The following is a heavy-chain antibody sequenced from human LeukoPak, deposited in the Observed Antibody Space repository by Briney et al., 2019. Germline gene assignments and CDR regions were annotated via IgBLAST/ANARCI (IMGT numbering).Heavy chain of an antibody. J-gene: IGHJ6*02. CDR2: ISSSSSYM. Sequence: GGSLRLCCAASGFTFSSYWMNWVRQAPGKGLEWVSSISSSSSYMYYADSVKGRFTISRDNAKNSLYLQMNSLRAEDTAVYYCARDRDVPAIGMDVWGQGTTVTVSS. CDR3: ARDRDVPAIGMDV. V-gene: IGHV3-21*06. CDR1: GFTFSSYW.